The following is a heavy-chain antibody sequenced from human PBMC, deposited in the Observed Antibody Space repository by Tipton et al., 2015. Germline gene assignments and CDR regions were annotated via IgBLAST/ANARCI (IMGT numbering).Heavy chain of an antibody. J-gene: IGHJ4*02. CDR2: LYHSGST. D-gene: IGHD3-10*01. CDR1: GGSISSSKW. Sequence: TLSLTCAVSGGSISSSKWWSWLRQPPGKGLEWIGELYHSGSTNYNPSLKSRVTISVDTSKNQFSLTLNSVTAADTAFYYCARKPVVRGAYYYFDYWGQGTLVTVSS. CDR3: ARKPVVRGAYYYFDY. V-gene: IGHV4-4*02.